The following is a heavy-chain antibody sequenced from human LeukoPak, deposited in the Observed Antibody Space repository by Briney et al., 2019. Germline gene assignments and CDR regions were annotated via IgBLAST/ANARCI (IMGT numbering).Heavy chain of an antibody. Sequence: SETLSLTCTVSGGSITSSYWSWLRQPPGKGLQWIGYFYYSGATNYNPSLKSLVTISVDTSKTQLSLKMTSMTAADTAVYYCARSNARDGYNFGYWGQGTLVTVSS. CDR1: GGSITSSY. D-gene: IGHD5-24*01. V-gene: IGHV4-59*08. J-gene: IGHJ4*02. CDR2: FYYSGAT. CDR3: ARSNARDGYNFGY.